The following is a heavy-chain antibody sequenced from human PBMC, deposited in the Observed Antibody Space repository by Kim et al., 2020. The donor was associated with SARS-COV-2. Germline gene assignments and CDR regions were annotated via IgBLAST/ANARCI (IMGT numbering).Heavy chain of an antibody. Sequence: GGSLRLSCAASGVTLGNYAMSWVRQAPGKGPEWVSAISTGGYDKFYADSVKGRFTISRDNSKNTLYVQMNSLRAEDTAIYYCTKRHSGKCWNPDNLWGQG. CDR1: GVTLGNYA. D-gene: IGHD1-1*01. CDR2: ISTGGYDK. J-gene: IGHJ1*01. CDR3: TKRHSGKCWNPDNL. V-gene: IGHV3-23*01.